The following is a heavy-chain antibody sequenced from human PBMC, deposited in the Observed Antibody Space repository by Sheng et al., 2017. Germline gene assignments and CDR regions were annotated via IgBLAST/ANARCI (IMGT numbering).Heavy chain of an antibody. J-gene: IGHJ3*02. Sequence: QVQLVQSGAEVKKPGASVKVSCKASGYTFTSYGISWVRQAPGQGLEWMGWISAYNGNTNYAQKLQGRVTMTTDTSTSTAYMELRSLRSDDTAVYYCARDRVGITMIVVVIEDAFDIWGQGTMVTVSS. CDR3: ARDRVGITMIVVVIEDAFDI. D-gene: IGHD3-22*01. CDR2: ISAYNGNT. V-gene: IGHV1-18*01. CDR1: GYTFTSYG.